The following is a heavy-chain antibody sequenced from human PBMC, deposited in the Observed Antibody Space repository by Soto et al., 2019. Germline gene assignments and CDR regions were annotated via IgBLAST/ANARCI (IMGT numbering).Heavy chain of an antibody. CDR1: GFTFRNYW. D-gene: IGHD1-1*01. Sequence: GGSLRLSCAASGFTFRNYWMHWVRQAPGKGLVWVSRVTSDGSSTNYADSVKGRFTISRDNAKNTLYLQMNSLRAGDTAVYYCVRDNWNSYWGQGTLVTVSS. V-gene: IGHV3-74*01. CDR2: VTSDGSST. CDR3: VRDNWNSY. J-gene: IGHJ4*02.